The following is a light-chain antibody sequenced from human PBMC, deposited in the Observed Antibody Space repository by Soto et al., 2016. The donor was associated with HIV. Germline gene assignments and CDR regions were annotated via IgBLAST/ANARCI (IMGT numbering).Light chain of an antibody. CDR2: QDN. CDR1: KLGDKY. CDR3: QAWDSSTVV. V-gene: IGLV3-1*01. J-gene: IGLJ2*01. Sequence: SYELTQPPSVSVSPGQTASITCSGDKLGDKYACWYQQKPGQSPVLVIYQDNKRPPGIPERFSGSNSGNTATLTIRGTQAMDEADYYCQAWDSSTVVFGGGTKLTVL.